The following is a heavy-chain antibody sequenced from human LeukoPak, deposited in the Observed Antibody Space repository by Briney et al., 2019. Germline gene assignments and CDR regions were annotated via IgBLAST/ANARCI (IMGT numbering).Heavy chain of an antibody. Sequence: GGSLRLSCAACGFTFSSYGMHWVRQAPGKGLEWVAVIWNDGSNKYYADSVKGRFTISRDNSKNTLYLQMNSLRAEDTAVYYCAKVDTAMVTVSPFDYWGQGTLVTVSS. CDR3: AKVDTAMVTVSPFDY. V-gene: IGHV3-33*06. CDR1: GFTFSSYG. J-gene: IGHJ4*02. D-gene: IGHD5-18*01. CDR2: IWNDGSNK.